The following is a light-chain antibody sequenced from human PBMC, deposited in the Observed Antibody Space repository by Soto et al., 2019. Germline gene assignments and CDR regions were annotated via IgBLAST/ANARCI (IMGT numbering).Light chain of an antibody. CDR3: TSYAGRDNVI. CDR2: DVN. V-gene: IGLV2-8*01. CDR1: SSDVGAYAY. J-gene: IGLJ2*01. Sequence: QSALTQPPSASGSPGQSVTISCTGTSSDVGAYAYVSWYQQHADKAPKLLIYDVNKRPSGVPDRFSGSKSGNTASLTVSGLQAEDEADYYCTSYAGRDNVIFGGGTKLTVL.